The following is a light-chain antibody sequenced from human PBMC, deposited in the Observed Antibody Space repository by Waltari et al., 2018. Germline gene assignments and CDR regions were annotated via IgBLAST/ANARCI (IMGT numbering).Light chain of an antibody. J-gene: IGKJ2*01. CDR2: YAS. Sequence: EIVLTQSPDFQSVTPKEKVTITCRASQSIGGSLHWYQQKPEQSPRHLVKYASQSIAGVPSGFSGSGYGTDFTLTINSLETEDAATYYCHQSNILPRTFGRGTKLEIK. V-gene: IGKV6-21*02. CDR1: QSIGGS. CDR3: HQSNILPRT.